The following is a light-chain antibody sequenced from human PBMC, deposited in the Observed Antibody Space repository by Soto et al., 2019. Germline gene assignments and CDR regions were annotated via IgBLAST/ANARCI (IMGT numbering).Light chain of an antibody. J-gene: IGLJ2*01. Sequence: SYELTQPPSVSVSPGQTASIPCSGDKLGDKYACWYQQKPGQSPVLVIYQDSKRPSGLPERFSGSNSGNTATLTISGTQAMDEADYYCQAGDSSTGVVFGGGTKLTVL. V-gene: IGLV3-1*01. CDR2: QDS. CDR3: QAGDSSTGVV. CDR1: KLGDKY.